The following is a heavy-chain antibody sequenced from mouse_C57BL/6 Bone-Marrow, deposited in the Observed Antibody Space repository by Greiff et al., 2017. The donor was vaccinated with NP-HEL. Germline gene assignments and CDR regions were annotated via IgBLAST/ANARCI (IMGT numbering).Heavy chain of an antibody. D-gene: IGHD2-2*01. V-gene: IGHV5-4*03. J-gene: IGHJ2*01. CDR1: GFTFSSYA. CDR2: ISDGGSYT. Sequence: EVKLVESGGGLVKPGGSLKLSCAASGFTFSSYAMSWVRQTPEKRLEWVATISDGGSYTYYPDNVKGRFTISRDNAKNNLYLQMSHLKSEDTAMYYCARGWLRLDYWGQGTTLTVSA. CDR3: ARGWLRLDY.